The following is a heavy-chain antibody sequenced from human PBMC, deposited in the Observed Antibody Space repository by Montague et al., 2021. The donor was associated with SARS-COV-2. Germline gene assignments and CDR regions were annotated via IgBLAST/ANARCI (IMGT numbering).Heavy chain of an antibody. CDR2: IDWDDDK. D-gene: IGHD4-23*01. Sequence: PALVKPTQTLTLTCTFSGFSLSTSGMCVSWIRQPPGKALEWLTLIDWDDDKYYSTSLKTRLAISKDTSTNQVVLTMTNMDPVDTATYYCARSYGTTVVTRAFDYWGQGTLVTVSS. CDR3: ARSYGTTVVTRAFDY. V-gene: IGHV2-70*01. CDR1: GFSLSTSGMC. J-gene: IGHJ4*02.